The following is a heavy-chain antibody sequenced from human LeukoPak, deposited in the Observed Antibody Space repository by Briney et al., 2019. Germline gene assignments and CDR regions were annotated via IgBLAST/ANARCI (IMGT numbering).Heavy chain of an antibody. J-gene: IGHJ4*02. D-gene: IGHD5-24*01. V-gene: IGHV3-9*01. CDR1: GFTFDDYA. CDR2: ITWNSGNI. CDR3: AKERDGYKSPFDY. Sequence: GGSLRLSCAASGFTFDDYAMHWVRQAPGKGLEWVSGITWNSGNIGYADSVKGRFTISRDNAKNSLYLQMNSLRAEDTALYYCAKERDGYKSPFDYWGQGTLVTVSS.